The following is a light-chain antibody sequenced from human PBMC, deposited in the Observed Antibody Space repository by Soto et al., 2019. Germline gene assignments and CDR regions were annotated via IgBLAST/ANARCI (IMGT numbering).Light chain of an antibody. J-gene: IGKJ4*01. CDR3: QQYDNLPS. Sequence: DIQMTQSPSSLSESVGDRVTITCQASQDISNYLNWYQQKPGKAPKLLIYDASNLETGVPSRFSGSGSETDFTFTISSLQPEDIATYYCQQYDNLPSFGGGTKVEIK. CDR1: QDISNY. CDR2: DAS. V-gene: IGKV1-33*01.